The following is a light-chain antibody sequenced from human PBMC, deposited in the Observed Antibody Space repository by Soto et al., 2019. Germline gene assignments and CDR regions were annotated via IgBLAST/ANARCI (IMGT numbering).Light chain of an antibody. CDR3: QKYDSFSVN. CDR2: DAS. Sequence: DIQMTQSPSALAASVGYRVTITCQSSQDISNYLNWYQQKPGKAPKLLIYDASNLETGVPSRFSGSGSGTEFRLTISTMQPDDFATYYCQKYDSFSVNFGQGTRLEIK. V-gene: IGKV1-33*01. CDR1: QDISNY. J-gene: IGKJ5*01.